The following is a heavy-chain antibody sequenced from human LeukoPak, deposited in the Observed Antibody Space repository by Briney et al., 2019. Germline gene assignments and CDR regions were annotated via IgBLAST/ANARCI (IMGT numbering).Heavy chain of an antibody. CDR3: ARIDTAMVFARL. CDR1: GDSISTYY. CDR2: IYYSGST. J-gene: IGHJ4*02. V-gene: IGHV4-59*06. D-gene: IGHD5-18*01. Sequence: SETLSLTCIVSGDSISTYYWSWVRQPPGKGLEWIGYIYYSGSTYYNPSLKSRVTISVDTSKNQFSLKLSSATAADTAVYYCARIDTAMVFARLWGQGTLVTVSS.